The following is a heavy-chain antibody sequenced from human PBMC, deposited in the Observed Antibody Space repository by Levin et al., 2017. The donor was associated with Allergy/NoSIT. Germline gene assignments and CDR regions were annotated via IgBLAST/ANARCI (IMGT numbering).Heavy chain of an antibody. CDR1: GFTFSSYG. CDR2: ISYDGSNK. Sequence: LSLTCAASGFTFSSYGMHWVRQAPGKGLEWVAVISYDGSNKYYADSVKGRFTISRDNSKNTLYLQMNSLRAEDTAVYYCAKEHYFDYWGQGTLVTVSS. J-gene: IGHJ4*02. V-gene: IGHV3-30*18. CDR3: AKEHYFDY.